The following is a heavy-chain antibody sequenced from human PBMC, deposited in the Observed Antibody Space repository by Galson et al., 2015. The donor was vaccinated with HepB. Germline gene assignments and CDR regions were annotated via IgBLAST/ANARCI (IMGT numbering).Heavy chain of an antibody. CDR1: GDSFNNYA. J-gene: IGHJ3*02. CDR2: IIPVFDTP. V-gene: IGHV1-69*06. CDR3: ARDRTQYYDTSGYSGAFDI. Sequence: KVSCKASGDSFNNYAVNWLRQAPGQGLEWMGGIIPVFDTPIYAQGFQDRVTITADKSTSTAYVELSSLNFEDTAAYYCARDRTQYYDTSGYSGAFDIWGQGTVVTVSS. D-gene: IGHD3-22*01.